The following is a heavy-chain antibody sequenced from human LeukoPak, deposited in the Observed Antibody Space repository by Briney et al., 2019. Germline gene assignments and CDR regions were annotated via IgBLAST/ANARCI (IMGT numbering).Heavy chain of an antibody. D-gene: IGHD7-27*01. Sequence: GGSLRLSCAASGFTFSSYGMSWVRQAPGKGLEWVSAISGSGGSTYYADSVKGRFTISRDNSKNTLYLQMNSLRAEDTAVYYCAKDLKGGNWGLQPDYWGQGTLVTVSS. V-gene: IGHV3-23*01. J-gene: IGHJ4*02. CDR1: GFTFSSYG. CDR3: AKDLKGGNWGLQPDY. CDR2: ISGSGGST.